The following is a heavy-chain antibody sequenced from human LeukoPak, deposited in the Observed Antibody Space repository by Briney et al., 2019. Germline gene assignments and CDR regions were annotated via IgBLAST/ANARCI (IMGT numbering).Heavy chain of an antibody. Sequence: SETLSLTCAVYGCSFNNYFWSWIRQPPGKGLEWIGEINHSGSTNYNPSLKSRVTISVDTSKNQFSLNLSSVTAADTAVYYCARGDITMVRGVRDNWFDPWGQGTLVTVSS. V-gene: IGHV4-34*01. D-gene: IGHD3-10*01. CDR3: ARGDITMVRGVRDNWFDP. J-gene: IGHJ5*02. CDR2: INHSGST. CDR1: GCSFNNYF.